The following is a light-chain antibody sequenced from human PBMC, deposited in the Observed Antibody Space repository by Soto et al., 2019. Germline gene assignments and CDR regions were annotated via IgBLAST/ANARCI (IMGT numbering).Light chain of an antibody. V-gene: IGKV3-15*01. J-gene: IGKJ3*01. CDR3: QQYNDWPFT. CDR2: GVS. CDR1: QSVSVN. Sequence: EIVMTQSPGTLSVSPGERATLSCRASQSVSVNLAWYQQKPGQAPRLLIYGVSTRATGIPARFSGSESGTEFSLTISSLQSKDVAVYYCQQYNDWPFTFGPGTKVDIK.